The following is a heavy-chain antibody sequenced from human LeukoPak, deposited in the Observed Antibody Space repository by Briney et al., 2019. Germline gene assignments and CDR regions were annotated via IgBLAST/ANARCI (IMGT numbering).Heavy chain of an antibody. J-gene: IGHJ4*02. CDR3: ARHRQLAVAGFDY. V-gene: IGHV4-59*08. Sequence: SETLSLTCTVSGGSISSYYWSWIRQPPGKGLEWIGYIYYSGSTNYNPSLKSRVTISVDTSKNQFSLKLSSVTAADTAVYYCARHRQLAVAGFDYWGQGTLVTVSS. D-gene: IGHD6-19*01. CDR2: IYYSGST. CDR1: GGSISSYY.